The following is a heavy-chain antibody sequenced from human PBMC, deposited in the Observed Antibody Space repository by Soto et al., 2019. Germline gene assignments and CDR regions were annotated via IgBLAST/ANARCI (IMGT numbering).Heavy chain of an antibody. CDR3: AKSPRCSGGSCYSGVGIYYYYYYMDV. CDR1: GFTFSSYA. J-gene: IGHJ6*03. V-gene: IGHV3-23*01. Sequence: EVQLLESGGGLVQPGGSLRLSCAASGFTFSSYAMSWVRQAPGKGLEWVSAISGSGGSTYYADSVKGRFTISRDNSKNTLYLQLIRLSAEDTAVYYCAKSPRCSGGSCYSGVGIYYYYYYMDVWGKGNTVTVSS. CDR2: ISGSGGST. D-gene: IGHD2-15*01.